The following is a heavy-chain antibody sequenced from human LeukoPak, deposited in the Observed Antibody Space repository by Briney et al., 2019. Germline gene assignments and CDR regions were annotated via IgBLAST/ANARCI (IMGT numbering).Heavy chain of an antibody. Sequence: GGSLRLSCAASGFTFSSYGMHWVRQAPGKGLEWVAFIRYDGSNKYYADSVKGRFTISRDNSKNTLYLQMNSLRAEDTAVYYCAKDIRITMVRGDLXWGQGTLVTVX. CDR2: IRYDGSNK. J-gene: IGHJ4*02. CDR1: GFTFSSYG. V-gene: IGHV3-30*02. D-gene: IGHD3-10*01. CDR3: AKDIRITMVRGDLX.